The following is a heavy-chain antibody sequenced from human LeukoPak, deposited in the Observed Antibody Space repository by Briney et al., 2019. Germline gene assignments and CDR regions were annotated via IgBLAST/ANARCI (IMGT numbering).Heavy chain of an antibody. V-gene: IGHV1-58*01. D-gene: IGHD3-10*01. Sequence: ASVKVSCKASGFTFTSSAVQWVRQARGQRLEWIGWIAVGSGNTNYAQKFQERVTITRDMSTSTAYMELSSLRSEDTAVYYCAASQGPVLLYGPRGFDPWGQGTLVTVSS. J-gene: IGHJ5*02. CDR2: IAVGSGNT. CDR1: GFTFTSSA. CDR3: AASQGPVLLYGPRGFDP.